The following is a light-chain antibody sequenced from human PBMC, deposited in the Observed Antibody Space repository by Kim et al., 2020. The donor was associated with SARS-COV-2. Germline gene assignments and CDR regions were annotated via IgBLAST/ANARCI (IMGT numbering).Light chain of an antibody. CDR2: DTS. CDR3: QQYGSSKT. J-gene: IGKJ1*01. V-gene: IGKV3-20*01. Sequence: LSPGERATLSCRASQSVSNDFLAWYQQKPGQAPRLLIYDTSNRATDVPDRISGSGSGTDFTLTISRLEPEDIAVYYCQQYGSSKTFGQGTKVDIK. CDR1: QSVSNDF.